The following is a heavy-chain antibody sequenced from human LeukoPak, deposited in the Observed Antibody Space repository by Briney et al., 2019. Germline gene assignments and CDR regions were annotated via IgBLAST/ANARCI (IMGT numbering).Heavy chain of an antibody. CDR2: ISGDDGST. Sequence: QPGGSLRLSCAASGFTFDDYAMHWVRQAPGKGLEWVSLISGDDGSTYYADSVKGRFTISRDNSKNSLYLQMNSLRTEDTALYYCAKIQAFHAYYYDSSGYRDFDYWGQGTLVTVSS. CDR3: AKIQAFHAYYYDSSGYRDFDY. D-gene: IGHD3-22*01. CDR1: GFTFDDYA. J-gene: IGHJ4*02. V-gene: IGHV3-43*02.